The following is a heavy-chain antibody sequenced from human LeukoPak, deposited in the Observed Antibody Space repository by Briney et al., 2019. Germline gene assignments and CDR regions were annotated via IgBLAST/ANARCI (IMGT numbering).Heavy chain of an antibody. CDR3: ARQSAYSNTFDY. CDR2: IYITGST. J-gene: IGHJ4*02. CDR1: AGTISSYY. D-gene: IGHD4-11*01. V-gene: IGHV4-4*09. Sequence: SETLSLTCTVSAGTISSYYWSWIRESPGRGLEWIGYIYITGSTNFNPSLKSRVTMSADTYKNQFSLNLTSVTAADTAVYYCARQSAYSNTFDYWGQGTLVSVSS.